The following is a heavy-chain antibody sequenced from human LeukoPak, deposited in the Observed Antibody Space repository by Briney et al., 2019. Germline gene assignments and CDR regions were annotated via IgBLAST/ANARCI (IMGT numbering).Heavy chain of an antibody. J-gene: IGHJ5*02. Sequence: PSETLSLTCAVSGGSISSSNWWSWVRPPPGKGLEWIGEIYHSGNTNYNPTLKSRVTMSVDKSKNQFSLKLSSVTAADTAVYYCARLTRAVAANVWFDPWGQGTLVTVSS. D-gene: IGHD2-15*01. V-gene: IGHV4-4*02. CDR1: GGSISSSNW. CDR2: IYHSGNT. CDR3: ARLTRAVAANVWFDP.